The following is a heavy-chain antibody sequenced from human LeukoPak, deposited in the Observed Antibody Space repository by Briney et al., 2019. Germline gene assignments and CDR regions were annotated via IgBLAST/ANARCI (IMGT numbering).Heavy chain of an antibody. CDR2: INPNSGGT. D-gene: IGHD2-21*01. CDR1: GYTFTGYY. Sequence: ASVKVSCKASGYTFTGYYMHWVRQAPGQGLEWMGWINPNSGGTNYAQKFQGWVTMTRNTSISTAYMELSSLRSEDTAVYYCARGLSRLFGDYWGQGTLVTVSS. CDR3: ARGLSRLFGDY. J-gene: IGHJ4*02. V-gene: IGHV1-2*04.